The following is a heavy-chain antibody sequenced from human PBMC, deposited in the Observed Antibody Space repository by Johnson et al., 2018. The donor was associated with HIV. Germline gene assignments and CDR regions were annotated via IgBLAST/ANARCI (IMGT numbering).Heavy chain of an antibody. V-gene: IGHV3-66*02. CDR1: GFTVSRNY. D-gene: IGHD2-21*02. J-gene: IGHJ3*02. Sequence: VQLVESGGGLVQPGGSLRLSCAASGFTVSRNYMSWVRQAPGKGLEWVSVIYSGGSTYYADSVKGRFTISRDNSKNTLYLQMNSLRAEDTAVYYCARDSAYCGGDCHDAFDIWGQGTMVTVSS. CDR3: ARDSAYCGGDCHDAFDI. CDR2: IYSGGST.